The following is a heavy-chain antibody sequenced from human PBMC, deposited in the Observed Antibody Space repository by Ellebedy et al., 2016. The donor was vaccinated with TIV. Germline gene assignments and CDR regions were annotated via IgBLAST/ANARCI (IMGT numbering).Heavy chain of an antibody. Sequence: MPGGSLRLSCGVSGGSISSYYWTWIRQPPGKGLEWLGYIYYSGSTYYNPSLKSRVAISVDTSKNQFSLKVNSVTAADTAVYYCARGGYSYGLAGSHDAFDFWGQGTMVTVSS. J-gene: IGHJ3*01. CDR1: GGSISSYY. D-gene: IGHD5-18*01. CDR3: ARGGYSYGLAGSHDAFDF. V-gene: IGHV4-59*01. CDR2: IYYSGST.